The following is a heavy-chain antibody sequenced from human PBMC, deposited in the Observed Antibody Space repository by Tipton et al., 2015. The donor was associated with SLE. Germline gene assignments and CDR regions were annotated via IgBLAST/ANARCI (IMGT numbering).Heavy chain of an antibody. Sequence: TLSLTCTVSGGSISSYYWSWIRQPPGKGLEWIGYIYYSGSTNYNPSLKSRVTISVDTSKNQFSLKPSSVTAADTAVYYCARRMVQGGDALDIWGLGTLVTVSS. V-gene: IGHV4-59*08. D-gene: IGHD3-10*01. CDR3: ARRMVQGGDALDI. CDR1: GGSISSYY. CDR2: IYYSGST. J-gene: IGHJ3*02.